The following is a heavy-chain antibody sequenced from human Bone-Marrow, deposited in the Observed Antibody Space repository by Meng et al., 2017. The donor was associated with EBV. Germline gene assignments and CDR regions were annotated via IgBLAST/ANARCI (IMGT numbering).Heavy chain of an antibody. CDR3: ARAWSVTSGFDP. CDR2: IYYSGST. J-gene: IGHJ5*02. D-gene: IGHD2-21*02. V-gene: IGHV4-4*02. CDR1: GGFISSSNW. Sequence: QVELQEWGPVLVQASWALSLACSVSGGFISSSNWWSWLRQPPGKGLEWIGEIYYSGSTNSNPSLKSRVTLSVDKSKIPFSLKLSSVTDADTAVYYCARAWSVTSGFDPWGQGTLVTVSS.